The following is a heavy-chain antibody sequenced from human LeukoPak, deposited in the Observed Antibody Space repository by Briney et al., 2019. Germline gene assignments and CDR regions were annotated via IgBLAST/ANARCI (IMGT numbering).Heavy chain of an antibody. D-gene: IGHD3-10*01. CDR2: ISASGGST. Sequence: GGSLRLSCAAFGFTVSVNYMSWVRQAPKKGLEWVSVISASGGSTYYADSVKGRVTISRDNFKNTLYLQMNSLRVEDTAVYYCAKNYGSGSSVKYYYYMDVWGKGTTVTVSS. CDR3: AKNYGSGSSVKYYYYMDV. V-gene: IGHV3-23*01. CDR1: GFTVSVNY. J-gene: IGHJ6*03.